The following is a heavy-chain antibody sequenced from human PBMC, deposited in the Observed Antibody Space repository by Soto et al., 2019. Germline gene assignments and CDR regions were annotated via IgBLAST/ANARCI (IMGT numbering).Heavy chain of an antibody. J-gene: IGHJ6*02. CDR3: ARVRYSYCSGTYYYYGMDV. CDR1: GYTFTSYA. D-gene: IGHD5-18*01. CDR2: INAGNGNT. V-gene: IGHV1-3*01. Sequence: ASVKVSFKASGYTFTSYAMHWVRQAPGQRLEWMGWINAGNGNTKYSQKFQGRVTITSDTSASTAYMELSSLRSEDTAVYYCARVRYSYCSGTYYYYGMDVWGQGTTVTVSS.